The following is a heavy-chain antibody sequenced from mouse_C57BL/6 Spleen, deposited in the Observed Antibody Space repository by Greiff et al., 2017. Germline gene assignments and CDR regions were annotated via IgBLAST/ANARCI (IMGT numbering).Heavy chain of an antibody. Sequence: QVHVKQSGAELARPGASVKLSCKASGYTFTSYGISWVKQRTGQGLEWIGEIYPRSGNTYYNEKFKGKATLTADKSSSTAYMELRSLTSEDSAVYFCAREGSYFDYWGQGTTLTVSS. CDR1: GYTFTSYG. CDR2: IYPRSGNT. J-gene: IGHJ2*01. V-gene: IGHV1-81*01. CDR3: AREGSYFDY.